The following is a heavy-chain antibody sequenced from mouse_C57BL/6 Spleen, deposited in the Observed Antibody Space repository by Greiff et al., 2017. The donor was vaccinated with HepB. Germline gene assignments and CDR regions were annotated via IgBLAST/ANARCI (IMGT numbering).Heavy chain of an antibody. V-gene: IGHV5-6*01. D-gene: IGHD2-4*01. CDR1: GFTFSSYG. Sequence: EVQLQESGGDLVKPGGSLKLSCAASGFTFSSYGMSWVRQTPDKRLEWVATISSGGSYTYYPDSVKGRFTISRDNAKNTLYLQMSSLKSEDTAMYYCARQYDYDGTWAMDYWGQGTSVTVSS. J-gene: IGHJ4*01. CDR2: ISSGGSYT. CDR3: ARQYDYDGTWAMDY.